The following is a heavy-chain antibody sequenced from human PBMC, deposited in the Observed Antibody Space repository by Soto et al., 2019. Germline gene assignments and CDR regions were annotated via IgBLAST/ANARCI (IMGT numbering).Heavy chain of an antibody. CDR3: ARGSSAATDAFDI. D-gene: IGHD1-26*01. Sequence: PGGSLRLSCAASGFTFSSYSMNWVRQAPGKGLEWVSSISSSSSYIYYADSVKGRFTISRDNAKNSLYLQMNSLRAEDTAVYYCARGSSAATDAFDIWGQGTMVTVSS. CDR1: GFTFSSYS. J-gene: IGHJ3*02. V-gene: IGHV3-21*01. CDR2: ISSSSSYI.